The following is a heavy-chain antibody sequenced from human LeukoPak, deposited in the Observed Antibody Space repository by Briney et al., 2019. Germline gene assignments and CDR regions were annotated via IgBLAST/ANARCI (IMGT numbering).Heavy chain of an antibody. J-gene: IGHJ3*02. CDR2: MYHSGSV. CDR1: GYSINSGYY. CDR3: ARVRFLYFDI. V-gene: IGHV4-38-2*02. Sequence: SETLSLTCSVSGYSINSGYYWGWIRQPPGERLEWIGSMYHSGSVFYNPSLKSRVTISRDTSKNQFSLKVTSVTAADTAVYYCARVRFLYFDIWGQGTMVTVSS. D-gene: IGHD2/OR15-2a*01.